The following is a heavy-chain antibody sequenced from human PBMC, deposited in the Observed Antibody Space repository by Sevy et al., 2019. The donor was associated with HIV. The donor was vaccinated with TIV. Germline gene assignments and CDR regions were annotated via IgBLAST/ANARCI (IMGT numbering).Heavy chain of an antibody. V-gene: IGHV3-30-3*01. J-gene: IGHJ6*02. D-gene: IGHD3-10*01. CDR2: ISYDGHMK. CDR3: ARGGSGSFDPFYYYYDMDV. Sequence: GGSLRLSCTASGFTFSTHAAHWVRHAPGKGLEWVAVISYDGHMKYYADSVKGRFTISRDNSKSALYMDMNSLRPDDTARYYCARGGSGSFDPFYYYYDMDVWGQGTTVTVSS. CDR1: GFTFSTHA.